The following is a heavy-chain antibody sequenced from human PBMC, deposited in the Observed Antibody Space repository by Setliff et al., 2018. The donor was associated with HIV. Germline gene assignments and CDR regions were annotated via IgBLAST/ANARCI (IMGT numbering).Heavy chain of an antibody. Sequence: SETLSLTCAVYGGSFSGYYWTWIRQPPGRGLEWIGEIIHSGGTNYNPSLKSRVTISVDTSKNQFSLKLSSVTAADTAVYYCARAAGTFNWFDPWGQGTLVTVSS. J-gene: IGHJ5*02. V-gene: IGHV4-34*09. CDR2: IIHSGGT. D-gene: IGHD1-1*01. CDR1: GGSFSGYY. CDR3: ARAAGTFNWFDP.